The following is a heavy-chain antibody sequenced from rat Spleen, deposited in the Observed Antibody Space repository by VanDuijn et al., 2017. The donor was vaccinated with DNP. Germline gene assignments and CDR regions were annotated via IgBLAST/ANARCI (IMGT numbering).Heavy chain of an antibody. V-gene: IGHV5-22*01. Sequence: EVQLVESGGGLVQPGRSLKLSCAASGFTFSDYYMAWVRQAPKKGLEWVTSISNDGGSSFYRDSVKGRFTISRDNAKSSLYLQMNSLKSEDTATYYCARQGNNYGYFDFWGPGTMVTVSS. J-gene: IGHJ1*01. CDR1: GFTFSDYY. CDR2: ISNDGGSS. CDR3: ARQGNNYGYFDF.